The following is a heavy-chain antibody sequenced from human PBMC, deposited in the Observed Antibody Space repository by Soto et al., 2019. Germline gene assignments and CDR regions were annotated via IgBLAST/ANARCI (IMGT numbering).Heavy chain of an antibody. CDR1: GGSISSGGYY. Sequence: SETLSLTCTVSGGSISSGGYYWSWIRQHPGKGLEWIGYIYYSGSTYYNPSLKSRVTISVDTSKNQFSLKLSSVTAADTAVYYCAREIVLMVYATPYYYYYMEVWGKGTTVTVSS. J-gene: IGHJ6*03. CDR2: IYYSGST. V-gene: IGHV4-31*03. CDR3: AREIVLMVYATPYYYYYMEV. D-gene: IGHD2-8*01.